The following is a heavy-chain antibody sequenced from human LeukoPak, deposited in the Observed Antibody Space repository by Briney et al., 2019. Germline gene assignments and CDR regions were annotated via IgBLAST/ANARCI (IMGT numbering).Heavy chain of an antibody. Sequence: GGSPRLSCAASGFTFSRHWMSWVRQAPGKGLEWVSAISGSGGSTYYADSVKGRFTISRDNSKNTLYLQMGSLRAEDMAVYYCARDAMGYDILTGYYKRYYMDVWGKGTTVTISS. D-gene: IGHD3-9*01. CDR2: ISGSGGST. V-gene: IGHV3-23*01. J-gene: IGHJ6*03. CDR3: ARDAMGYDILTGYYKRYYMDV. CDR1: GFTFSRHW.